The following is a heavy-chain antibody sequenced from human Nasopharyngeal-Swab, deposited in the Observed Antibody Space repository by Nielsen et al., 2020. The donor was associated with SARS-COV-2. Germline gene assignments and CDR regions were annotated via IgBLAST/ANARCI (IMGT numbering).Heavy chain of an antibody. CDR3: ASYYVGVDGQKRFDD. V-gene: IGHV4-4*02. Sequence: SETLSLTCAVSGASISSDDWWSWVRQPPGKGREWIGEIYHTGSTNYNPSLKSRVTISVDKSKSQFSLKLSSVTAADTGVYYCASYYVGVDGQKRFDDWGQGTLVTVSS. J-gene: IGHJ4*02. CDR1: GASISSDDW. D-gene: IGHD1-26*01. CDR2: IYHTGST.